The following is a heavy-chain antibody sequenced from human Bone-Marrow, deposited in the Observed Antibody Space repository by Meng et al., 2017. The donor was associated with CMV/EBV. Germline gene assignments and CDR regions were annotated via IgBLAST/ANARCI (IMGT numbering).Heavy chain of an antibody. CDR2: IKESGRET. J-gene: IGHJ4*02. D-gene: IGHD1-1*01. Sequence: GESLKVSCAASGFTFSDSWMGWVRQAPGKGLEWVASIKESGRETHYVGSVRGRFTISRDNAKNALYLQMNSLRAEDSAVYYCARDLRGTAATGTYFDYWGQATLATFSS. CDR3: ARDLRGTAATGTYFDY. CDR1: GFTFSDSW. V-gene: IGHV3-7*01.